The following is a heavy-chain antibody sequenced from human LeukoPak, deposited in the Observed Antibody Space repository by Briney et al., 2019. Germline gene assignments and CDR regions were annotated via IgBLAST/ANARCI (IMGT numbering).Heavy chain of an antibody. CDR3: ARERSSQGYFDF. D-gene: IGHD6-6*01. J-gene: IGHJ4*02. V-gene: IGHV5-51*01. Sequence: NRGESLKISCKGSGYSFTSYWIGWVRQMPGKGLEWMGIIYPDDSDTRYSPSFQGQVTISADKSISTAYLQWSSLKASDTAMYYCARERSSQGYFDFWGQGTLVTVSS. CDR2: IYPDDSDT. CDR1: GYSFTSYW.